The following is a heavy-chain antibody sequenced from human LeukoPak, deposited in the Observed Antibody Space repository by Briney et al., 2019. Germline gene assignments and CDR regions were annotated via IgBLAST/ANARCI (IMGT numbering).Heavy chain of an antibody. CDR1: GFTFSDHF. D-gene: IGHD4-17*01. Sequence: GGSLRLSCAASGFTFSDHFMTWIRQAPGKGLEWVSYISNSGSLIYYADSVKGRFTISRDNAKNSLDLQMNSLRAEDTAVYYCAGGAKSTFDYWGQGTLVTVFS. CDR3: AGGAKSTFDY. V-gene: IGHV3-11*01. J-gene: IGHJ4*02. CDR2: ISNSGSLI.